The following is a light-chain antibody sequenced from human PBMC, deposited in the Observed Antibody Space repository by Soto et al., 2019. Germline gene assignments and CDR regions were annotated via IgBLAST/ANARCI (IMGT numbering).Light chain of an antibody. CDR2: KAS. CDR3: QYSRHLPL. J-gene: IGKJ3*01. Sequence: DIQLTQSPSTLSASVGDRVTITCRASQSISSWLAWYQQKPGKAPKLLIYKASSLESGVPSRFSGGGSGTHFSFTISGLQPDDVATYYCQYSRHLPLFGPGTKVDIK. CDR1: QSISSW. V-gene: IGKV1-5*03.